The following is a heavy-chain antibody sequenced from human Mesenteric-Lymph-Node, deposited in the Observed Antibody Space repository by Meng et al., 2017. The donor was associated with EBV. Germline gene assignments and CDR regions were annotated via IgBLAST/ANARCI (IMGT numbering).Heavy chain of an antibody. Sequence: VQLVQSGAEWKTPRASLKVSCKASGYSCTNSELNWARQAPGQGLECLGWINTTTGNPTYPHGFTGHFVSSLGTSVTTAYLQISSLAAEDTGIYYCATFAWLGHYWGQGTLVTVSS. CDR3: ATFAWLGHY. J-gene: IGHJ4*02. V-gene: IGHV7-4-1*02. D-gene: IGHD6-19*01. CDR2: INTTTGNP. CDR1: GYSCTNSE.